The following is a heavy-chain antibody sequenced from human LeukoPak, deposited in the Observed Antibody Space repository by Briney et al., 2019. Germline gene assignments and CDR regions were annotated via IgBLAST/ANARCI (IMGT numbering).Heavy chain of an antibody. D-gene: IGHD3-10*01. V-gene: IGHV3-7*01. CDR3: VRREVSGNYWAY. Sequence: GGSLRLSCAASGFIFSSYSMNWVCQAPGKGLEWLANIDQDGSQTYYMDSVKGRFTISRDNAKNSLFLQMNSLRDEDTAVYYCVRREVSGNYWAYWGQGTLVTVSS. J-gene: IGHJ4*02. CDR2: IDQDGSQT. CDR1: GFIFSSYS.